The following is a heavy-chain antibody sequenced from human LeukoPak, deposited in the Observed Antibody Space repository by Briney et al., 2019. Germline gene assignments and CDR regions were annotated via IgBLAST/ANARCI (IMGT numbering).Heavy chain of an antibody. Sequence: TSETLSLTCAVSGGSISSSNWWSWVRQPPGKGLEWIGEIYHSGSTNYNPSLKSRVTISVDKSKNQFSLKLSSVTAADTAVYYCARDRYPYGDYPPYFDYWGQGTLVTVSS. D-gene: IGHD4-17*01. V-gene: IGHV4-4*02. CDR1: GGSISSSNW. CDR3: ARDRYPYGDYPPYFDY. J-gene: IGHJ4*02. CDR2: IYHSGST.